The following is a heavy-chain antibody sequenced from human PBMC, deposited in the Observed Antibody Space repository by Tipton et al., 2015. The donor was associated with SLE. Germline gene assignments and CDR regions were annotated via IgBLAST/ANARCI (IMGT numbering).Heavy chain of an antibody. CDR3: VRQITVAGLVALGYFDL. V-gene: IGHV3-7*01. J-gene: IGHJ2*01. CDR1: RFTFPTSW. Sequence: GSLRLSCADSRFTFPTSWMTWVCQATWKGLKWVANINHDGTETHYDDSLKGRFTISRDNAKNSLYLEMDSLTAEDTAVYYCVRQITVAGLVALGYFDLWGRGTLVTVSS. CDR2: INHDGTET. D-gene: IGHD6-19*01.